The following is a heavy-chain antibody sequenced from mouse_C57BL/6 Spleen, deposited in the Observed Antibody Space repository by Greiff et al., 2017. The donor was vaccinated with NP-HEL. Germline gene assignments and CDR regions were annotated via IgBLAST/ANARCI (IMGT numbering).Heavy chain of an antibody. CDR1: GYTFTSYW. CDR2: IDPSDSYT. Sequence: QVQLQQPGAELVMPGASVKLSCKASGYTFTSYWMHWVKQRPGQGLEWIGEIDPSDSYTNYNQKFKGKSTLTVDKSSSTAYMQLSSLTSEDSAVYYCARNPITTVGAMDDWGQGTSVTVSS. J-gene: IGHJ4*01. D-gene: IGHD1-1*01. CDR3: ARNPITTVGAMDD. V-gene: IGHV1-69*01.